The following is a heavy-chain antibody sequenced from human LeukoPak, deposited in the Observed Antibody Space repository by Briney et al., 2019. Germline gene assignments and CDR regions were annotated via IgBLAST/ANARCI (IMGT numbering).Heavy chain of an antibody. CDR1: GFTFSSYW. J-gene: IGHJ4*02. V-gene: IGHV3-74*01. CDR2: IHSDGSST. Sequence: GGSLRLSCAASGFTFSSYWMHWVRQAPGKGLVWVSRIHSDGSSTSYADSVRGRFTMSRDNAKNTLYLQMNSLRADDTAVYYCARGWITAGAYYDYWGRGTLVTVSS. CDR3: ARGWITAGAYYDY. D-gene: IGHD6-13*01.